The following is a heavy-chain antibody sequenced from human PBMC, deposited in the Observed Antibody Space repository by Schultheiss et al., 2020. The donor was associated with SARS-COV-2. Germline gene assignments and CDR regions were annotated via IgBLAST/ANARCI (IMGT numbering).Heavy chain of an antibody. D-gene: IGHD3-22*01. Sequence: SETLSLTCTVSGGSISPYYWSWIRQPPGKGLEWIGYIYYSGSTNYNPSLKSRVTISVDTSKNQFSLKLSSVTAADTAVYYCARGDSSGYYLESSYWYFDLWGRGTLVTVSS. CDR2: IYYSGST. J-gene: IGHJ2*01. CDR3: ARGDSSGYYLESSYWYFDL. CDR1: GGSISPYY. V-gene: IGHV4-59*01.